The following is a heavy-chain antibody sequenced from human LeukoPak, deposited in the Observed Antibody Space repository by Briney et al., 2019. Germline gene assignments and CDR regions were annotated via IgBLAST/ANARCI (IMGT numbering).Heavy chain of an antibody. CDR3: ARERLAVAGLDAFDI. CDR2: FYHSGGT. CDR1: GYSISSGYY. D-gene: IGHD6-19*01. Sequence: SETLSLTCTVSGYSISSGYYWGWIRQPPGKGLEWIGSFYHSGGTYYNPSLKSRVTISVDTSKNQFSLKLSSVTAADTAVYYCARERLAVAGLDAFDIWGQGTMVTVSS. J-gene: IGHJ3*02. V-gene: IGHV4-38-2*02.